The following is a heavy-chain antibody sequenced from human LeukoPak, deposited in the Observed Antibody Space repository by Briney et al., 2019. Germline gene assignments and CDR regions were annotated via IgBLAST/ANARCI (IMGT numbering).Heavy chain of an antibody. CDR3: ARGPYTSGWYMD. V-gene: IGHV3-7*01. CDR1: GFTXSSYW. Sequence: ASGFTXSSYWMTWVRQAPGKGLEWVANIKQDGSEKYYVDSVKGRFTISRDNAKNSLYLQMNSLRAEDTAVYYCARGPYTSGWYMDWGQGTLVTVSS. J-gene: IGHJ4*02. D-gene: IGHD6-19*01. CDR2: IKQDGSEK.